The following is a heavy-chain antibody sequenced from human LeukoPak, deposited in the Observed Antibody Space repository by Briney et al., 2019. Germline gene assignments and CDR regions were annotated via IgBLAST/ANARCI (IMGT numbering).Heavy chain of an antibody. V-gene: IGHV3-23*01. CDR1: GFTFSSYA. CDR2: ISGSGGST. CDR3: ANAPSSGWDLNY. J-gene: IGHJ4*02. Sequence: GGSLRLSCAASGFTFSSYATSWVRQAPGKGLEWVSAISGSGGSTYYADSVKGRFTISRDNSKNTLYLQMNSLRAEDTAVYYCANAPSSGWDLNYWGQGTLVTVSS. D-gene: IGHD6-19*01.